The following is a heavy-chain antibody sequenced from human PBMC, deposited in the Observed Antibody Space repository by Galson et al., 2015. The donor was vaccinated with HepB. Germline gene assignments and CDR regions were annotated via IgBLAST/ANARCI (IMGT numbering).Heavy chain of an antibody. V-gene: IGHV3-33*01. CDR3: ARDPFMYYYDSSGYLTYY. CDR1: GFTFSSYG. J-gene: IGHJ4*02. D-gene: IGHD3-22*01. Sequence: SLRLSCAASGFTFSSYGMHWVRQAPGKGLEWVAVIWYDGSNKYYADSVKGRFTISRDNSKNTLYLQMNSLRAEDTAVYYCARDPFMYYYDSSGYLTYYWGQGTLVTVSS. CDR2: IWYDGSNK.